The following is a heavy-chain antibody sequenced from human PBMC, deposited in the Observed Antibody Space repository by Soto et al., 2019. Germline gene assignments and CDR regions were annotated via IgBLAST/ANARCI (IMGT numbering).Heavy chain of an antibody. CDR3: ARIPSYYDFWSGFYGMDV. D-gene: IGHD3-3*01. CDR1: GFSLSNARMG. Sequence: QVTLKESGPVLVKPTETLTLTCTVSGFSLSNARMGVSWIRQPPGKALEWLAHIFSNDEKSYSTSLKSRLTISKDTSKSQVVLTMTNMDPVDTATYYCARIPSYYDFWSGFYGMDVWGQGTTVTVSS. CDR2: IFSNDEK. V-gene: IGHV2-26*01. J-gene: IGHJ6*02.